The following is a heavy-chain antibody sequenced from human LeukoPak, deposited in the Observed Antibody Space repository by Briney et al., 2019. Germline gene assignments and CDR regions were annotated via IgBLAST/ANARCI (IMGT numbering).Heavy chain of an antibody. CDR3: ARHLDYSSSFAY. V-gene: IGHV4-39*01. CDR2: IYYSGGT. CDR1: GGSISSSSYY. D-gene: IGHD6-6*01. J-gene: IGHJ4*02. Sequence: SETLSLTCTLSGGSISSSSYYWGWIRQPPGKGLEWIASIYYSGGTYYNPSLKSRVTLSVDTSKNQFSLKLSSVTAADTGVYYCARHLDYSSSFAYWGQGTLITVSS.